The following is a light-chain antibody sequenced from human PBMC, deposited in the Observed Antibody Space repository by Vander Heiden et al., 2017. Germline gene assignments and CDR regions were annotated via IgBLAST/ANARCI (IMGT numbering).Light chain of an antibody. J-gene: IGKJ4*01. V-gene: IGKV3-15*01. CDR3: QQYYYGLT. CDR1: QSISTY. CDR2: GAS. Sequence: VMTQSPATLSVSPGERATLSCRASQSISTYLAWYQQKPGQAPRLLIHGASKRATGIPTRFSGSGSGTEFTLTISSLQSGDFAVYYCQQYYYGLTFGGGTKVEIK.